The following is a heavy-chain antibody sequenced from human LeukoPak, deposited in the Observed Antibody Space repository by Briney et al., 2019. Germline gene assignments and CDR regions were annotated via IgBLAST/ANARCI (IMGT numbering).Heavy chain of an antibody. J-gene: IGHJ6*02. Sequence: GGSLRLSCAASGFTFSSYAMSWVRQAPGKGLEWVSAISGSGGSTYYGDSVKGRFTISRDNSKNTLYLQMNSLRAEDTAVYYCARDAVVACSGGSCYPYYYYGMDVWGQGTTVTVSS. CDR3: ARDAVVACSGGSCYPYYYYGMDV. V-gene: IGHV3-23*01. D-gene: IGHD2-15*01. CDR2: ISGSGGST. CDR1: GFTFSSYA.